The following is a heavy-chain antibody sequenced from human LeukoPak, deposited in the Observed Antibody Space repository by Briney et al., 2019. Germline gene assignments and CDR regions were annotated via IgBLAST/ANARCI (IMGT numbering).Heavy chain of an antibody. D-gene: IGHD3-22*01. J-gene: IGHJ4*02. Sequence: ASVKLSCKASGYIFRTYGITWVRQAPGQGLEWMGWVSGYNGNTKYAQKFQGRITMTTDTSASTAYMELRSLRFDDTAIYYCAREYYDGSGYGPDYWGQGTLLTVSS. CDR2: VSGYNGNT. V-gene: IGHV1-18*01. CDR1: GYIFRTYG. CDR3: AREYYDGSGYGPDY.